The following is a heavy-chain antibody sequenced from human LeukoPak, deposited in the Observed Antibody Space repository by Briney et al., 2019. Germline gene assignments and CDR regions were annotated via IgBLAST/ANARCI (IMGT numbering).Heavy chain of an antibody. CDR1: GFTFTSSA. V-gene: IGHV1-58*02. CDR3: ATNVAATGYYYGRDV. Sequence: SVKVSCKASGFTFTSSAMQWVRQAREQRLEWIGWIFVGSGNTNYAQKLQERVTITRDMSTSTAYMELSSLRSEDTAVYYCATNVAATGYYYGRDVWGQGTTVTVSS. J-gene: IGHJ6*02. CDR2: IFVGSGNT. D-gene: IGHD2-15*01.